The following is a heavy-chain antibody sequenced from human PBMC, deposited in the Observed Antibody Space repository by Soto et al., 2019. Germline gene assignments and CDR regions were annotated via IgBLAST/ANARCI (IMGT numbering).Heavy chain of an antibody. V-gene: IGHV4-59*12. CDR1: GGSIGTSY. CDR2: ISHSGSA. Sequence: SETLSLTCTVSGGSIGTSYWNWIRQSPGKGLQWIGYISHSGSATYNPSLRSRVTISVDTSKNQFSLKLSSVTAADTAVYYCARTTVTDDAFDIWGQGTMVTVSS. CDR3: ARTTVTDDAFDI. J-gene: IGHJ3*02. D-gene: IGHD4-17*01.